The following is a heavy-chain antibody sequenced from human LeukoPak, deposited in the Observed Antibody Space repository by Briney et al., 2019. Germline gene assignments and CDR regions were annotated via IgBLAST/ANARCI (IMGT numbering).Heavy chain of an antibody. Sequence: ASVKVSCKASGYTFTSYDVNWVRQATGQGLEWMGWMSPNSGNTGYAQKFQGRVTITRNTSISTAYMELSSLRSEDTAVYYCARAPRITMVRGVIYWFDPWGQGTLVTVSS. D-gene: IGHD3-10*01. CDR3: ARAPRITMVRGVIYWFDP. V-gene: IGHV1-8*03. CDR1: GYTFTSYD. J-gene: IGHJ5*02. CDR2: MSPNSGNT.